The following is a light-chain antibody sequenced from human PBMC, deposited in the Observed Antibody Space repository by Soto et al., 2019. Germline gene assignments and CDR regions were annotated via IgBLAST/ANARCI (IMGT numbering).Light chain of an antibody. CDR3: QQYDNDSWT. CDR1: QSISSW. J-gene: IGKJ1*01. CDR2: KAS. V-gene: IGKV1-5*03. Sequence: DIKMTQSPSPLSASVGDRVIITFRASQSISSWLAWYQQKPGKAPNLLIYKASALKSGVPSRFSGSGSGTKFTLTISSLQPDDFATYYCQQYDNDSWTFGQGTKVELK.